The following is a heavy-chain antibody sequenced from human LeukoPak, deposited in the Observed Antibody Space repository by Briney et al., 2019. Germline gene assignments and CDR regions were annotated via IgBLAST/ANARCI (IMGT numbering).Heavy chain of an antibody. CDR1: GFTFSSYW. CDR3: ARDHGSSSVYYYYGMDV. D-gene: IGHD6-6*01. CDR2: INSDESST. V-gene: IGHV3-74*01. Sequence: PGGSLRLSCAASGFTFSSYWMHWVRQAPGKGLVWVSRINSDESSTSYADSVKGRFTISRDNAKNTLYLQMNSLRAEDTAVYYCARDHGSSSVYYYYGMDVWGQGTTVTVSS. J-gene: IGHJ6*02.